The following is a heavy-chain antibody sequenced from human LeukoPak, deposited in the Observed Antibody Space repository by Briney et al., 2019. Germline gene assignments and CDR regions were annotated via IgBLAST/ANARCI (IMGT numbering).Heavy chain of an antibody. Sequence: GGSLRLSCAASGFTFSSYSMNWVRQAPGKGLEWVSSISSSSSYIYYADSVKGRFTISRDNAKNSLYLQMNSLRAEDTAVYYCAREDGTYYYDSSGYYDYWGQGTLVTVSS. J-gene: IGHJ4*02. CDR3: AREDGTYYYDSSGYYDY. CDR1: GFTFSSYS. D-gene: IGHD3-22*01. CDR2: ISSSSSYI. V-gene: IGHV3-21*01.